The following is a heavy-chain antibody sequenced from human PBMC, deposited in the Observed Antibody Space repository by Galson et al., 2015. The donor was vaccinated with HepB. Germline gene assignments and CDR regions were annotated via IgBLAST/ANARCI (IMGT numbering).Heavy chain of an antibody. V-gene: IGHV4-39*01. CDR2: IHYSGPT. D-gene: IGHD3-10*01. CDR1: GGSIGSSSHY. Sequence: ETLSLTCTVSGGSIGSSSHYWSWIRQPPGKGLEWIGSIHYSGPTDYNPSLKSRVTISVDTSKNQFSSMLSSVTAADTAVYYCAGRYGSGRNWFDPWGQGTLVTVSS. J-gene: IGHJ5*02. CDR3: AGRYGSGRNWFDP.